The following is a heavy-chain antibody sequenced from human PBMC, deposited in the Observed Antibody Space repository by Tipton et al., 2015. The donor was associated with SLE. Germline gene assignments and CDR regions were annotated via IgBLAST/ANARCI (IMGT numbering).Heavy chain of an antibody. Sequence: QLVQSGAEVKKPGESLRISCKGSGYSFTSYWISWVRQMPGKGLEWMGRIDPTDSYTNYSPSFQGHVTISADKSISTAYLQWSSLKASDTAMYYCARLRRDGFNLRYYFDSWGQGTLVTVSS. CDR1: GYSFTSYW. J-gene: IGHJ4*02. CDR2: IDPTDSYT. V-gene: IGHV5-10-1*01. D-gene: IGHD5-24*01. CDR3: ARLRRDGFNLRYYFDS.